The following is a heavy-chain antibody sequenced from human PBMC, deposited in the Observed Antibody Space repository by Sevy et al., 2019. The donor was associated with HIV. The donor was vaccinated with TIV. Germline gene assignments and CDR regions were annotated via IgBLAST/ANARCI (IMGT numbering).Heavy chain of an antibody. CDR3: ATLSGNYWGDWLDP. CDR1: AFTFSNDW. J-gene: IGHJ5*02. Sequence: WGSLRLSCVASAFTFSNDWMTWVRQAPGKGLEWVDHIRSATDGGTTDYAAPVKGRFTISRHDSKNTVYLEMNSLKIEDTGVYFCATLSGNYWGDWLDPWGQGTLVTVSS. D-gene: IGHD5-12*01. V-gene: IGHV3-15*07. CDR2: IRSATDGGTT.